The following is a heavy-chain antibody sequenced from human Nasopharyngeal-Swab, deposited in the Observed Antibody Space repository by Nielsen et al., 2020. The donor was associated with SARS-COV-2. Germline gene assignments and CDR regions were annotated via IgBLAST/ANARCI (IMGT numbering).Heavy chain of an antibody. J-gene: IGHJ3*02. D-gene: IGHD6-19*01. CDR2: IYYSGST. V-gene: IGHV4-39*07. CDR3: AISGWYYAFDI. CDR1: GGSINSSSHY. Sequence: SETLSLTCTVSGGSINSSSHYWGWIRQPPGKGLEWIGSIYYSGSTYYNPSLESRVTISVDTSKNQFSLKLSSVTAADTAVYYCAISGWYYAFDIWGQGTMVTVSS.